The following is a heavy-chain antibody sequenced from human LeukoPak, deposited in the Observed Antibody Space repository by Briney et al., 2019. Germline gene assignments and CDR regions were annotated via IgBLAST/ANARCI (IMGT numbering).Heavy chain of an antibody. CDR1: GYTFTSYG. J-gene: IGHJ4*02. D-gene: IGHD1-26*01. CDR2: ISAYNGNT. Sequence: ASVKVSCKASGYTFTSYGISWVRQAPGQGLEWMGWISAYNGNTNYAQKLQGRVTMTTDTSTSTAYMELRSLRSDDTAVYYCAREYRGSGSYYAPFDYWGQGTLVTVSS. CDR3: AREYRGSGSYYAPFDY. V-gene: IGHV1-18*01.